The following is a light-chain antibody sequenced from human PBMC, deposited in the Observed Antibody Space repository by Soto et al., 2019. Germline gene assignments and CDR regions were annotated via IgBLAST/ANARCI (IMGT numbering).Light chain of an antibody. CDR3: VLYMGSGISNV. CDR2: STN. J-gene: IGLJ6*01. V-gene: IGLV8-61*01. CDR1: SGSVSTSYY. Sequence: QTVVTQEPSFSVSPGGTVTLTCGLSSGSVSTSYYPSWYQQTPGQAPRTLIYSTNTRSSGVPDRFSGSILGNKAALTITGATADDESDYCCVLYMGSGISNVFGSGTQLTVL.